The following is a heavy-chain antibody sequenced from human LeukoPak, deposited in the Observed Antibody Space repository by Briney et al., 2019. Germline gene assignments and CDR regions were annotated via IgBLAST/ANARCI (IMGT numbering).Heavy chain of an antibody. CDR2: ISYDGSNK. V-gene: IGHV3-30*18. CDR1: GFTFSSYG. D-gene: IGHD3-10*01. CDR3: AKEGGFGIDAFDI. J-gene: IGHJ3*02. Sequence: GGSLRLSCAASGFTFSSYGMHWVRQAPGKGLEWVAVISYDGSNKYYADSVKGRFTISRDNSKNTLYLQMNSLRAEDTAVYYCAKEGGFGIDAFDIWGQGTMVTVSS.